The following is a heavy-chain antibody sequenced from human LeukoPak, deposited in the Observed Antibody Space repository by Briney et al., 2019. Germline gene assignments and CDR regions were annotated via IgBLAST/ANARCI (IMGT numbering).Heavy chain of an antibody. V-gene: IGHV4-59*08. CDR1: GGSISDFY. Sequence: SETLSLTCTVSGGSISDFYWSWVRQPPGTGLEWIGYVYYSGSTNHNPSLKSRVTISVDTSKNQFSLKLNSVTAADTAVYYCARQRCNYSFDVWGPGTMVTVSS. J-gene: IGHJ3*01. CDR2: VYYSGST. D-gene: IGHD4-11*01. CDR3: ARQRCNYSFDV.